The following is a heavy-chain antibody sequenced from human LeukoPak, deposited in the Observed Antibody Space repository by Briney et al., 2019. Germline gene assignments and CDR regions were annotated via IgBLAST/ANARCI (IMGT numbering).Heavy chain of an antibody. Sequence: PSETLSLTCTVSGGSISSGSSYWGWIRQPPGKGLDWIGSIHYSGNTHYNPSLKSRVTISLDTSNNQFSLKVTSVTAADTAVYYCARHQDNSPPPNWFDPWGQGTLVTVSS. J-gene: IGHJ5*02. D-gene: IGHD2-15*01. CDR3: ARHQDNSPPPNWFDP. CDR1: GGSISSGSSY. V-gene: IGHV4-39*01. CDR2: IHYSGNT.